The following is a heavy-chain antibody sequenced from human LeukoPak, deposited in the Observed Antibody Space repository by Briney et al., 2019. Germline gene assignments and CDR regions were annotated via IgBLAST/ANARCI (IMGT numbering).Heavy chain of an antibody. D-gene: IGHD3/OR15-3a*01. V-gene: IGHV3-23*01. Sequence: PGGSLRLSCAASGFTVSSNYMSWVRQAPGKGLEWVSTTSGGGGDAFYADSVRGRFTISRDNSRNTLFLQMDSLTSDDTALYYCAKRTSRLRSPFYYFDYWGQGILVTVSS. CDR1: GFTVSSNY. J-gene: IGHJ4*02. CDR3: AKRTSRLRSPFYYFDY. CDR2: TSGGGGDA.